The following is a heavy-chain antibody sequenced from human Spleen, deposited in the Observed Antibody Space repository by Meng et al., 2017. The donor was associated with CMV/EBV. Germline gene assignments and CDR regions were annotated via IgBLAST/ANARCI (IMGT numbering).Heavy chain of an antibody. J-gene: IGHJ4*02. CDR1: GFTFNNYA. D-gene: IGHD2-2*01. Sequence: GGSLRLSCAASGFTFNNYAMHWVRQAPGKGLEWVAVVSSDGSNKYYADSVRGRYTISRNNAKNSLYLQMDSLRAEDTAVYYCARVTPLLRSTESYFDFWGQGTLVTVSS. V-gene: IGHV3-30*04. CDR3: ARVTPLLRSTESYFDF. CDR2: VSSDGSNK.